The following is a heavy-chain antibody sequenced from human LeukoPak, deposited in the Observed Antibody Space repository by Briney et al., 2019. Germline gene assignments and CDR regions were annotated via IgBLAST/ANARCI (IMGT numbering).Heavy chain of an antibody. CDR2: LYSGGST. CDR1: GFTVSSNY. Sequence: GGSLRLSCAASGFTVSSNYMGWVRQAPGKGLEWVSVLYSGGSTYYPDSVKGRFTISRDNSQNTLYLQMDSLRAEDTAVYYWARLYDSSSYGAFDNWGQGTTVTVSS. V-gene: IGHV3-66*02. D-gene: IGHD3-22*01. CDR3: ARLYDSSSYGAFDN. J-gene: IGHJ3*02.